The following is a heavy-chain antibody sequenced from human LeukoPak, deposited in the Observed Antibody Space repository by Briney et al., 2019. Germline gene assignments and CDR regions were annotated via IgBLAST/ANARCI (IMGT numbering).Heavy chain of an antibody. CDR2: ISGSGGST. CDR1: GFTFSSYA. D-gene: IGHD3-22*01. J-gene: IGHJ4*02. CDR3: AKEATSITMIVVVITPTYYFDY. V-gene: IGHV3-23*01. Sequence: GGSLRLSCAASGFTFSSYAMSWVRQAPGKGLEWVSAISGSGGSTYYADSVKGRFTISRDNSKNTLHLQMNSLRAEDTAVYYCAKEATSITMIVVVITPTYYFDYWGQGTLVTVSS.